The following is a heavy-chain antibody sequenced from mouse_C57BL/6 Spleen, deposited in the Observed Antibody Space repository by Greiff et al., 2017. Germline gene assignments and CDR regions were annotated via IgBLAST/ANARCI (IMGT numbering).Heavy chain of an antibody. CDR3: ARDRGYDGGGAMDY. V-gene: IGHV5-4*01. Sequence: DVKLVESGGGLVKPGGSLKLSCAASGFTFSSYAMSWVRQTPEKRLEWVATISDGGSYTYYPDNVKGRFTISRDNAKNNLYLQMSHLKSEDTAMYYGARDRGYDGGGAMDYWGQGTSVTVSS. J-gene: IGHJ4*01. CDR2: ISDGGSYT. D-gene: IGHD2-2*01. CDR1: GFTFSSYA.